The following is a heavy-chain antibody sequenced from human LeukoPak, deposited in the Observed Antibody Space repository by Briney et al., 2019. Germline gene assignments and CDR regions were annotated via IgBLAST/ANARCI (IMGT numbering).Heavy chain of an antibody. CDR1: GFTFTTHS. CDR2: INSTNTYI. CDR3: AREGRDAFDI. J-gene: IGHJ3*02. V-gene: IGHV3-21*01. Sequence: GGTLRLSCEASGFTFTTHSFNWLRQAPGKGLEWVSSINSTNTYITYADTVKGRFTISRDNTKNSVFLQMNSLTGEDTAVYYCAREGRDAFDIWGQGTLVTVSS.